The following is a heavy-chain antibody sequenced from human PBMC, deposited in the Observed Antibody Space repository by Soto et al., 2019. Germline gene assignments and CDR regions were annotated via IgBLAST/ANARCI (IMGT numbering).Heavy chain of an antibody. D-gene: IGHD3-22*01. V-gene: IGHV1-18*01. CDR1: GYSFSHYG. CDR2: INPYNGNR. Sequence: QVRLVQSGAELRKPGASVKVSCEAFGYSFSHYGVNWVRQAPGQGLEWMGWINPYNGNRNYAQKFEDRLTRTAATSTNTLYLELRRLKSDDTAIYYCARDRLRGYDSSGFYSWGQGTLVTVSS. J-gene: IGHJ4*02. CDR3: ARDRLRGYDSSGFYS.